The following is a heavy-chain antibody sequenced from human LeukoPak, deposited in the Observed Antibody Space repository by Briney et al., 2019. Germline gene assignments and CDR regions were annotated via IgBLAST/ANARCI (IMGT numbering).Heavy chain of an antibody. CDR2: IKSKADNYAT. V-gene: IGHV3-73*01. D-gene: IGHD4/OR15-4a*01. CDR1: GFTFSGSP. J-gene: IGHJ4*02. CDR3: SRPEDDYHKSGLDGY. Sequence: GGSLKLSCAASGFTFSGSPIHWVRQASGKGLEWLGRIKSKADNYATTYAASVKGRFTISRDDSENTAYLQMNSLKIEDTAVYYCSRPEDDYHKSGLDGYWGQETLVTVSS.